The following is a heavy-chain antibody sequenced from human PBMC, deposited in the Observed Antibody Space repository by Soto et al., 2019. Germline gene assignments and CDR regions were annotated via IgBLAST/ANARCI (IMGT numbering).Heavy chain of an antibody. CDR1: SGSISCGDYY. CDR2: VYYSGST. V-gene: IGHV4-30-4*01. CDR3: ARVNRIAVAGRVVWFDP. J-gene: IGHJ5*02. Sequence: QAQLQESGPGLVKPSQTLSLPCTVSSGSISCGDYYRSWLRQPPGKGLEWIGYVYYSGSTYDNPSVRSTVTISVDTAKNQFSRKLSSVTAADTDVYYCARVNRIAVAGRVVWFDPWGQGTLVTVSS. D-gene: IGHD6-19*01.